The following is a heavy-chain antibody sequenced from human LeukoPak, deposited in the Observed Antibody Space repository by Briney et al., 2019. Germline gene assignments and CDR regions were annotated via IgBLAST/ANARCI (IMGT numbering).Heavy chain of an antibody. CDR1: GYTFTGYY. J-gene: IGHJ4*02. CDR2: INPNSGGT. D-gene: IGHD2-15*01. CDR3: ARAEDIVVVVAATPHFDY. V-gene: IGHV1-2*02. Sequence: GASVKVSCKASGYTFTGYYMHWVRQAPGQGLEWMGWINPNSGGTNYAQKFQGRVTMTRDTSISTAYMELSRLRSDGTAVYYCARAEDIVVVVAATPHFDYWGQGTLVTVSS.